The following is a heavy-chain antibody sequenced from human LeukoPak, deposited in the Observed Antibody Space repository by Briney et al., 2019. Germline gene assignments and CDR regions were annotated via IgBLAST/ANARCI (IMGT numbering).Heavy chain of an antibody. Sequence: SETLTLTCAVYGGSFSGYYWSWIRQPPGKGLEWIGEINHSGSTNYNPSLKSRVTISVDTSKNQFSLKLSSVTAADTAVYYCARPLTKDFGEYGYWGQGTLITVSS. CDR1: GGSFSGYY. CDR2: INHSGST. CDR3: ARPLTKDFGEYGY. V-gene: IGHV4-34*01. J-gene: IGHJ4*02. D-gene: IGHD4-17*01.